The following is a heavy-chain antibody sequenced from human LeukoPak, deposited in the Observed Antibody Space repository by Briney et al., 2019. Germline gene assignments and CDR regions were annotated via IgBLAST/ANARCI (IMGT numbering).Heavy chain of an antibody. CDR1: GFTFSSYA. D-gene: IGHD2-15*01. CDR3: ARRIPQDY. Sequence: PGGSLRLSCAASGFTFSSYAMSWVRQIPGKGLEWVSTISGPGGSTNYADSVKGRFTISRDNSKNTLYLQMNSLRAEDTAVYYCARRIPQDYWGQGTLVTVSS. CDR2: ISGPGGST. J-gene: IGHJ4*02. V-gene: IGHV3-23*01.